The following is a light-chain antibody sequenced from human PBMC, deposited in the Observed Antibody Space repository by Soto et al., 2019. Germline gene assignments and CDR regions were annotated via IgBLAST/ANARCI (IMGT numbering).Light chain of an antibody. Sequence: QSLLTQPPSASGSPGQSVTISCTGTSRDVGGYNYVSWYQQHPGKAPKLMIYQVNKRPSGVPDRFSGSKSGNTASLTVSGLQAEDEADYYCSSYAVSNNFDVIFGGGTKDTVL. J-gene: IGLJ2*01. CDR2: QVN. V-gene: IGLV2-8*01. CDR3: SSYAVSNNFDVI. CDR1: SRDVGGYNY.